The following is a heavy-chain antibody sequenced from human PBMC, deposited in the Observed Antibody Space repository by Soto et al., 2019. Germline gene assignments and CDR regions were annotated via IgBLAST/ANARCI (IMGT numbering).Heavy chain of an antibody. V-gene: IGHV3-48*01. CDR1: GFTFNTYS. J-gene: IGHJ4*02. D-gene: IGHD3-22*01. Sequence: PRLSCAASGFTFNTYSMNWVRQAPGRGLEWVSYISTSSSTIYYADSVKGRFTISRDNAKNSLYLQMNSLRAEDTAVYYCARWNYDTTGYYKGALDYWGQGTLVTVSS. CDR3: ARWNYDTTGYYKGALDY. CDR2: ISTSSSTI.